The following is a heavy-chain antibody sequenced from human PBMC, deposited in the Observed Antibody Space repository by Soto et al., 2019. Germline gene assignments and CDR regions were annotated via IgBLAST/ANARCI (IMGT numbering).Heavy chain of an antibody. Sequence: PGGSLRLSCAASGFTFSSYAMSWVRQAPGKGLEWVALVSYGGSNKNYAASVKGRFAISRDNSKDTLYLQMNMLRTEDAAVYCCAKDLGYCSGGSCYSEGYFDSWGQGALVTVSS. V-gene: IGHV3-30*18. CDR2: VSYGGSNK. CDR1: GFTFSSYA. D-gene: IGHD2-15*01. J-gene: IGHJ4*02. CDR3: AKDLGYCSGGSCYSEGYFDS.